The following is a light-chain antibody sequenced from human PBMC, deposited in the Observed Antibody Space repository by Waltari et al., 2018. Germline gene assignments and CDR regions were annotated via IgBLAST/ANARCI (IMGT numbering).Light chain of an antibody. Sequence: IVMTPSPDPLAVSLGERATINSKSSQSDLYSSNKKNYLAWYQQKPGQPRELLLYWASTRGSAVPDRFSGSGSGADFTLTISSLQAEDVAVYCCQQYYTTPLTFGGGTKVEIK. CDR3: QQYYTTPLT. CDR1: QSDLYSSNKKNY. CDR2: WAS. J-gene: IGKJ4*01. V-gene: IGKV4-1*01.